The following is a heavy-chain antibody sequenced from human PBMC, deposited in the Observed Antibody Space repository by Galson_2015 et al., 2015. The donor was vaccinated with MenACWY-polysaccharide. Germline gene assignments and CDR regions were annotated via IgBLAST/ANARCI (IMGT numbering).Heavy chain of an antibody. CDR2: IKQDGSEK. J-gene: IGHJ6*02. D-gene: IGHD7-27*01. CDR1: GLTFSYWW. Sequence: SLRLSCAASGLTFSYWWMTWVRQAPGKGLEWVASIKQDGSEKYYVDSVKGRFTISRDNDMDSLYLQMNSLRADDTAVYFCARGHRDLGLWVQGTTVTVSS. V-gene: IGHV3-7*01. CDR3: ARGHRDLGL.